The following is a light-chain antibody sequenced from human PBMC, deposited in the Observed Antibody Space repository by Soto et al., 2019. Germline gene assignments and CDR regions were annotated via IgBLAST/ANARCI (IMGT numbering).Light chain of an antibody. Sequence: QSVLTQPPSTSGTPGQRVSISCSGGSSNIGINTVTWYQQLPGTAPKLLIYNNIQRPSGVPDRISGSKSGTSAYLAISGLQAEDEADYFCETWDDSLHGLVFGGGTKVTVL. CDR1: SSNIGINT. V-gene: IGLV1-44*01. CDR3: ETWDDSLHGLV. CDR2: NNI. J-gene: IGLJ2*01.